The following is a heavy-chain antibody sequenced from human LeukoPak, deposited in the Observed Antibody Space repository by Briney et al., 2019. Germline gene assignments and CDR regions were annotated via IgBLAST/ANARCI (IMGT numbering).Heavy chain of an antibody. V-gene: IGHV3-30*02. Sequence: GGSLRLSCAASGFTFSSYGMHWVRQAPGKGLEWVAFIRYDGSNKYYADSVKGRFTISRDNSKNTLYLQMNSLTSEDTAVYYCTRAGIPGYCSGASCSNWFDPWGQGTLVTVSS. CDR3: TRAGIPGYCSGASCSNWFDP. CDR1: GFTFSSYG. J-gene: IGHJ5*02. D-gene: IGHD2-15*01. CDR2: IRYDGSNK.